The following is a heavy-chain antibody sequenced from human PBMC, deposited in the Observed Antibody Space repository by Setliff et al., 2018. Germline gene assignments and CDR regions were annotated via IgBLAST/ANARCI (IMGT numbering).Heavy chain of an antibody. CDR3: RVWIGDLSRDF. D-gene: IGHD3-10*01. CDR2: ISSDGTSI. Sequence: GSLRLSCAASGLTFSSDAMTWVRQTPGKGLEWVSVISSDGTSIYYADSVKGRFTISRDNSKNTLYLQMNRLRAEDTAVYYCRVWIGDLSRDFWGRGTLVTVSS. J-gene: IGHJ4*02. CDR1: GLTFSSDA. V-gene: IGHV3-23*03.